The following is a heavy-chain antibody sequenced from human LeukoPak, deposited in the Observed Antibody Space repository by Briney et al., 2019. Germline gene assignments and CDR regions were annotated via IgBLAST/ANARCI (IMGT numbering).Heavy chain of an antibody. CDR3: AGEVDGGLYGESDY. J-gene: IGHJ4*02. V-gene: IGHV1-69*06. CDR2: IILIFGPA. Sequence: AVTVSCKASGGSFSSYAICLVRLAPGPGIEWLGGIILIFGPANYAQKFQGRVTITADKSTSTAYMELHSLRSEETAVYYCAGEVDGGLYGESDYGGQGTLVTVSS. CDR1: GGSFSSYA. D-gene: IGHD3-10*01.